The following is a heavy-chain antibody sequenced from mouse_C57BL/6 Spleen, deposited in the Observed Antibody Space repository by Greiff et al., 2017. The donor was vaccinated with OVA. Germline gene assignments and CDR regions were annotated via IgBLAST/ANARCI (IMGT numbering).Heavy chain of an antibody. V-gene: IGHV1-67*01. J-gene: IGHJ4*01. CDR3: VYYGYDGFYYARDY. D-gene: IGHD2-2*01. Sequence: VQLQQSGPELVRPGVSVKISCKGSGYTFTDYAMHWVKQSHAKSLEWIGVISTYYGDASYNQKFKDKATMTVDKSSSTAYMELARLTSEDSDVYDCVYYGYDGFYYARDYWGQGTSVTVSS. CDR1: GYTFTDYA. CDR2: ISTYYGDA.